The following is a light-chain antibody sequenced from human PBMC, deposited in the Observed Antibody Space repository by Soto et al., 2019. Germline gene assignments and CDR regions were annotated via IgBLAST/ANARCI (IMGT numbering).Light chain of an antibody. J-gene: IGLJ2*01. Sequence: QSVLTQSPSASASLGASVNLTCTLTSGRSSYSIAWHQQRPEKGSRYLMRLNSDGSHSKGDGIPDRFSGSSSGAERYLTISSLQSEDEADYYCQTWGRGIVVFGGGTKLTVL. CDR1: SGRSSYS. CDR2: LNSDGSH. V-gene: IGLV4-69*02. CDR3: QTWGRGIVV.